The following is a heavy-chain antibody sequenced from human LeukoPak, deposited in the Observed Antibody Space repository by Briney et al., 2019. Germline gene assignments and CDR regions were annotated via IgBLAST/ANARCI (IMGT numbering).Heavy chain of an antibody. Sequence: GGSLRLSCAASGFTFSSYGMHWVRQAPGKGLEWVAVISYDGSNKYYADSVKGRFTISRDNSKNTLYLQMNSLRAEDTAVYYCAKDQGWELPLYYFDYWGQGTLVTVSS. CDR3: AKDQGWELPLYYFDY. CDR1: GFTFSSYG. J-gene: IGHJ4*02. D-gene: IGHD1-26*01. V-gene: IGHV3-30*18. CDR2: ISYDGSNK.